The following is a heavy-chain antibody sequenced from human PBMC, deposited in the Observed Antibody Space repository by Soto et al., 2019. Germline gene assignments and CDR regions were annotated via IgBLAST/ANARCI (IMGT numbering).Heavy chain of an antibody. D-gene: IGHD2-8*01. CDR1: GYTFTSYD. V-gene: IGHV1-8*01. CDR3: SRLYRLDP. CDR2: MNPNSGNT. Sequence: GASVKVSCKASGYTFTSYDINWVRQATGQGLEYLGWMNPNSGNTAYVQRFQGRVTMTWDTSITTAYMQMNSLKVEDTAVYYCSRLYRLDPWGQGTLVTVSS. J-gene: IGHJ5*02.